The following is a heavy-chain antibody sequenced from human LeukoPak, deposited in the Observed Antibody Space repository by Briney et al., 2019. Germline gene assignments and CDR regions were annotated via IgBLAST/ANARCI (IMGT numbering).Heavy chain of an antibody. J-gene: IGHJ4*02. CDR3: ARLLWFGELLDFGALGY. Sequence: VESLNISRKGSGYSLTSYSIGRVPKTPGKRLEQMAIIYPSYSDTRYSPSFQGQVTISADKSISTAYLQWSSLKASDTAMYYCARLLWFGELLDFGALGYWGQGTLVTVSS. V-gene: IGHV5-51*01. CDR2: IYPSYSDT. CDR1: GYSLTSYS. D-gene: IGHD3-10*01.